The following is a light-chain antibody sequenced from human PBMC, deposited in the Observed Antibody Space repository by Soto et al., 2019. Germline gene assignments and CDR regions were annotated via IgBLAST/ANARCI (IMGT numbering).Light chain of an antibody. CDR2: GAS. V-gene: IGKV3-20*01. J-gene: IGKJ1*01. CDR1: QSVNSNY. CDR3: QQYDTSPRT. Sequence: EIVLTQSPGTLSLSPGERATLSCSASQSVNSNYLAWYQQKPGQRPRILIYGASSRATGIPDRFSGSGSGTDVTLTISRLEPDDFAVYYCQQYDTSPRTFGQGTKVEIK.